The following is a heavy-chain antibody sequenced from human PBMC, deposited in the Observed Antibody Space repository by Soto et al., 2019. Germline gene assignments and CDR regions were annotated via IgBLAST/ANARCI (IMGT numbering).Heavy chain of an antibody. D-gene: IGHD4-17*01. CDR2: ISGSGGST. CDR1: GFTFSSYA. V-gene: IGHV3-23*01. CDR3: AKVGDYGDGVFDY. Sequence: GGSLRLSCAASGFTFSSYAMSWVRQAPGKGLEWVSAISGSGGSTYYADSVKGRFTISRDNSKNTLYLQMNSLRAENTAVYYCAKVGDYGDGVFDYCGQGTLVTVSS. J-gene: IGHJ4*02.